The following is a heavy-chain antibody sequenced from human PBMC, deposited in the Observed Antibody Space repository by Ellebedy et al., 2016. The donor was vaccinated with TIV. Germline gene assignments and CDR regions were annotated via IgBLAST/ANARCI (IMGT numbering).Heavy chain of an antibody. CDR2: VSGYNGNT. CDR1: GYTLTTHG. J-gene: IGHJ4*02. D-gene: IGHD6-13*01. Sequence: AASVKVSCKTSGYTLTTHGVSWVRQAPGQGLEWMGWVSGYNGNTQYAQKFQGRVTMTTDTSTTTAYMELRSLRSDDTAVYYCARDPGSWLTDYWGQGTLVTVSS. CDR3: ARDPGSWLTDY. V-gene: IGHV1-18*04.